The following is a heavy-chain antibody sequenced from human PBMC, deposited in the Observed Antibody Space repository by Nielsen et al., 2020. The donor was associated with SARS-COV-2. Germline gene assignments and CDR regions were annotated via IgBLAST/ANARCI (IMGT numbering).Heavy chain of an antibody. CDR2: IYYSGST. CDR3: ARTVPAATPGAFDI. D-gene: IGHD2-2*01. CDR1: GGSISSGDYY. V-gene: IGHV4-61*08. J-gene: IGHJ3*02. Sequence: SETLSLTCTVSGGSISSGDYYWSWIRQHPGKGLEWIGYIYYSGSTYYNPSLKSRVTISVDTSKNQFSLKLSSVTAADTAVYYCARTVPAATPGAFDIWGQGTMVTVSS.